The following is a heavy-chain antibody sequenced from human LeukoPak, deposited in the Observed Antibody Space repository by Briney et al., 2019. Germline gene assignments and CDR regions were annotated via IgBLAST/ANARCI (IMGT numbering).Heavy chain of an antibody. V-gene: IGHV3-30*02. CDR1: GFTFSGSA. D-gene: IGHD5-18*01. J-gene: IGHJ4*02. CDR2: IRYDGSNK. Sequence: PGGSLRLSCAASGFTFSGSAMHWVRQAPGKGLEWVAFIRYDGSNKYYADSVKGRFTISRDNSKNTLYLQMNSLRAEDTAVYYCAKEGYSYGAFDYWGQGTLVTVSS. CDR3: AKEGYSYGAFDY.